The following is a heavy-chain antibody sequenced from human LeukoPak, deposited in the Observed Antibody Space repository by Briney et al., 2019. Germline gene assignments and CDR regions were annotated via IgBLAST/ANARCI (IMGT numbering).Heavy chain of an antibody. CDR1: GFTFSSYA. CDR2: INSNGGST. Sequence: GGSLRLSCVASGFTFSSYAMHWVRQTPGKGLEYVSGINSNGGSTHYANSVKGRFTISRDNSKNTLYLQMNSLRAEDTAIYYCARDERSIQFNYWGQGTLVTVSS. V-gene: IGHV3-64*01. J-gene: IGHJ4*02. D-gene: IGHD2-21*01. CDR3: ARDERSIQFNY.